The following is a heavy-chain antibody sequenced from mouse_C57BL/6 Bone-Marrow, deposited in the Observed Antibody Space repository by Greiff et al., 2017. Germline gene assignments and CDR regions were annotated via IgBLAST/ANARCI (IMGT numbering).Heavy chain of an antibody. V-gene: IGHV1-59*01. J-gene: IGHJ2*01. Sequence: QVQLQQPGAELVRPGTSVKLSCKASGYTFTSYWMHWVKQRPGQGLEWIGVIDPSDSYTNYNQKFKGKATLTVDTSSSTAYMQLSSLTSEDSAVYYCARYGNFYWGQGTTLTVSS. CDR3: ARYGNFY. D-gene: IGHD1-1*01. CDR2: IDPSDSYT. CDR1: GYTFTSYW.